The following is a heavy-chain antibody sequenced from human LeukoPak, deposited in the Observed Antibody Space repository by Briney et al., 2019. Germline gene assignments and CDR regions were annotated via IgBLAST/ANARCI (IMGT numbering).Heavy chain of an antibody. CDR3: ARDLLQTNRLDGMDV. CDR1: GFTFSSYW. Sequence: PGGSLRLSCAASGFTFSSYWMSWVRQAPGKGLEWVANIKQDGSEKYYADSVKGRFTISRDNSKNTLYLQMNSLRAEDTAVYYCARDLLQTNRLDGMDVWGQGTTVTVSS. CDR2: IKQDGSEK. J-gene: IGHJ6*02. D-gene: IGHD2-15*01. V-gene: IGHV3-7*01.